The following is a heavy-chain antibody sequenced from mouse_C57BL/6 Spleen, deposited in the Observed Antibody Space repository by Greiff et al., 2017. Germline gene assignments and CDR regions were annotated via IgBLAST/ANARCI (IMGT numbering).Heavy chain of an antibody. CDR3: ARLDYYGSSYYAMDY. V-gene: IGHV1-85*01. D-gene: IGHD1-1*01. CDR1: GYTFTSYD. CDR2: IYPRDGST. J-gene: IGHJ4*01. Sequence: QVQLQQSGPELVKPGASVKLSCKASGYTFTSYDINWVKQRPGQGLEWIGWIYPRDGSTKYNEKFKGKATLTVDTSSSTAYMELHSLTSEDSAVYFCARLDYYGSSYYAMDYWGQGTSVTVSS.